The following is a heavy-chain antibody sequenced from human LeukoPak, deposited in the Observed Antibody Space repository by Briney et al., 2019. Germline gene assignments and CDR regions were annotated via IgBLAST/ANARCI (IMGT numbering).Heavy chain of an antibody. D-gene: IGHD6-6*01. Sequence: GASVKVSCKASGYTFTSYYMHWVRQAPGQGLEWMGIINPSGGSTSYAQKFQGRVTMTEDTSTDTAYMELRSLRSDDTAVYYCARAATYYSSSSDWFDPWGQGTLVTVSS. V-gene: IGHV1-46*01. CDR2: INPSGGST. J-gene: IGHJ5*02. CDR1: GYTFTSYY. CDR3: ARAATYYSSSSDWFDP.